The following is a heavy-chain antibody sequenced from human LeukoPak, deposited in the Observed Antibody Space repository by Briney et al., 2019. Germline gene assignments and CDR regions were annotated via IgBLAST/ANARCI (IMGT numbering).Heavy chain of an antibody. CDR1: GFTFSSYS. Sequence: PGGSLRLSCAASGFTFSSYSMNWVRQAPGKGLEWVSSISSSSSYVYYADSVKGRFTISRDKAKNSLYLQMNSLRAEDTAVYYCARDSSTGYPDYWGQGTLVTVSS. J-gene: IGHJ4*02. CDR3: ARDSSTGYPDY. CDR2: ISSSSSYV. V-gene: IGHV3-21*01. D-gene: IGHD3-16*02.